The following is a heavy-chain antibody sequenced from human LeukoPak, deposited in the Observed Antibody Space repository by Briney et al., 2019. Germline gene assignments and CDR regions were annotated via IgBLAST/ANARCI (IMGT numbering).Heavy chain of an antibody. CDR3: VRDGMGTAPYDL. J-gene: IGHJ4*01. D-gene: IGHD2-8*02. V-gene: IGHV3-74*01. CDR1: GFTMSNYW. CDR2: INPGDGSTT. Sequence: PGGSLRLSCAGSGFTMSNYWMNWVRQAPGEGLVWVSHINPGDGSTTGYADSVKGRFTVSRDNAKNTLYLQMTSLKDRDTAVYYCVRDGMGTAPYDLWGQGTLVTVSS.